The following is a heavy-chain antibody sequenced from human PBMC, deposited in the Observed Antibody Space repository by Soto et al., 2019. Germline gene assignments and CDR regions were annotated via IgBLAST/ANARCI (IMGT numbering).Heavy chain of an antibody. CDR3: AGWGGHDYNY. CDR1: GFTFTDFY. Sequence: EVQLVQSGGGLVQPGGSLRLSCVASGFTFTDFYMNWVRQAPGKGLEWVANIRPDGSETNYVESVKGRFTTSRDNAKNSLFLQMNSLRADDTAVYYCAGWGGHDYNYWGQGILVTVSS. J-gene: IGHJ4*02. CDR2: IRPDGSET. D-gene: IGHD4-4*01. V-gene: IGHV3-7*03.